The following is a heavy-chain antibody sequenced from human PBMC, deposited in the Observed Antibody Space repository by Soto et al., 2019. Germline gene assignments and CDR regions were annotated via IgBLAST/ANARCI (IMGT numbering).Heavy chain of an antibody. Sequence: QVQLVQSGAEVKKPGASVKVSCKASGYIFIHYYIHWVRQAPGQGLEWMSIINPNGGSTNYAQQFQGRVTVTSDTSTSTVYRELNSLGSDDTAAYFCARSRLQGEFWGQGTLVTVSS. CDR3: ARSRLQGEF. CDR2: INPNGGST. D-gene: IGHD2-21*01. V-gene: IGHV1-46*01. J-gene: IGHJ4*02. CDR1: GYIFIHYY.